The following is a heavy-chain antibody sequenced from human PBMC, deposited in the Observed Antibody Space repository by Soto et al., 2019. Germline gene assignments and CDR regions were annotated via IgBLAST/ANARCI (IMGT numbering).Heavy chain of an antibody. D-gene: IGHD2-15*01. CDR1: GYTFTSYA. J-gene: IGHJ4*02. CDR3: ARGPGGPDGPGDY. Sequence: QVQLVQSGAEVKKPGASVKVSCKASGYTFTSYAMHWVRQAPGQRLEWMGWINAGNGNTKYSQKFQVRVTITRDTSASTAYMELSSLRSDDTAVYYCARGPGGPDGPGDYWGQGTLVTVSS. V-gene: IGHV1-3*01. CDR2: INAGNGNT.